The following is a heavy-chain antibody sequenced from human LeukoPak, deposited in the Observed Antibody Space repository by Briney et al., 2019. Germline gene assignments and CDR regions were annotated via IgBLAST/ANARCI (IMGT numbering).Heavy chain of an antibody. CDR1: GSSISSYY. D-gene: IGHD5-24*01. V-gene: IGHV4-59*12. J-gene: IGHJ2*01. CDR3: ARGRRDPL. CDR2: ISDSGST. Sequence: SETLSLTCTASGSSISSYYWSWLRQPPGTGLEWIGYISDSGSTNYNPSLKSRVTISVDMSKYQLSLNLSSVTAADTAVYYCARGRRDPLWGRGTLVTVSS.